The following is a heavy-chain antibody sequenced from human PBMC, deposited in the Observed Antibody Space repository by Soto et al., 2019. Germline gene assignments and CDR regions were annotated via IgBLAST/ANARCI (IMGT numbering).Heavy chain of an antibody. CDR3: ARRPSGSYYYFDY. CDR2: IYHSGST. J-gene: IGHJ4*02. V-gene: IGHV4-4*02. CDR1: GGSISSSNW. Sequence: SETLSLTCAVSGGSISSSNWWSWVRQPPGKGLEWIGEIYHSGSTNYNPSLKSRVTISVDKSKNQFSLKLSSVTAADTAVYYCARRPSGSYYYFDYWGQGTLVTVSS. D-gene: IGHD1-26*01.